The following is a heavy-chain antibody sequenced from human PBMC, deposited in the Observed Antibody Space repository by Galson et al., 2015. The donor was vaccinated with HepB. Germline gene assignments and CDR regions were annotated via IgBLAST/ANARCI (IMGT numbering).Heavy chain of an antibody. D-gene: IGHD3-10*01. CDR1: EFTFSSYT. CDR2: ISSTSTYI. V-gene: IGHV3-21*01. Sequence: SLRLSCAASEFTFSSYTMNWVRQAPGKGLEWVSCISSTSTYIYYADSVKGRFTISRDNARNSLYLQMNNLRAEDTAVYYCARESRVRGITYYYMDVWGKGTTVTVSS. CDR3: ARESRVRGITYYYMDV. J-gene: IGHJ6*03.